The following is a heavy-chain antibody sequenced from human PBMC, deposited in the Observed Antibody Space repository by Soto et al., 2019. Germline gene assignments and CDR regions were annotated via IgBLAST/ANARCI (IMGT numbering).Heavy chain of an antibody. D-gene: IGHD3-10*01. Sequence: GESLKISCKGSGYSFTSYYIAWVREMPGKGLEWMGIIHPGDSETRYSPSFQGHVIISADKSISSAYLQWSSLEAADTAMYYCARQRITRVRGVSSSGLDVWGQGTTVTVSS. V-gene: IGHV5-51*01. CDR2: IHPGDSET. CDR1: GYSFTSYY. CDR3: ARQRITRVRGVSSSGLDV. J-gene: IGHJ6*02.